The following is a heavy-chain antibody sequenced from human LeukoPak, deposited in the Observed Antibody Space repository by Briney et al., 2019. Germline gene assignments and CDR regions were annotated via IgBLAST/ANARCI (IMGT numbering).Heavy chain of an antibody. D-gene: IGHD2-2*01. CDR2: IRYDGSNK. Sequence: GGSLRLSCAASGFTFSSYGMHWVRQAPGKGLEWVAFIRYDGSNKYYADSVKGRFTISRDNSKNTLYLQMNSLRAEDTAVYYCAKVRRVPAATYSDYWGQGTLVTVSS. CDR1: GFTFSSYG. J-gene: IGHJ4*02. CDR3: AKVRRVPAATYSDY. V-gene: IGHV3-30*02.